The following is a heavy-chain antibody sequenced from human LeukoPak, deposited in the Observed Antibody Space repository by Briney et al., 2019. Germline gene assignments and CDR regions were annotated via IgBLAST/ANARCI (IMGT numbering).Heavy chain of an antibody. CDR3: ARDKARPSSAPVGW. J-gene: IGHJ4*02. D-gene: IGHD3-22*01. V-gene: IGHV1-2*02. CDR2: INPNSGGT. Sequence: ASVKVSCTASGYTFTVYYMHWVRQAPGQGLEWMGWINPNSGGTNYAQKFQGRVTMTKDTSISTAYMELSRLRSDDTAVYYCARDKARPSSAPVGWWGQGTLVTVSS. CDR1: GYTFTVYY.